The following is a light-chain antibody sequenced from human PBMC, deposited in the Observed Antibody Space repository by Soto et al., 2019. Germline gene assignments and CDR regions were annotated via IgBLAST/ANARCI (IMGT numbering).Light chain of an antibody. J-gene: IGKJ2*01. V-gene: IGKV4-1*01. CDR3: QQYYSTPPT. Sequence: DIVMTQSPDSLAVSLGERATINCKSSQSLLYTSNNKNYLAWYQQKPRQPPNLLIYWAYTRESGVPDRFTGSGSGTDFTLNISSLQAEDVAVYYCQQYYSTPPTFGQGTKLEIK. CDR2: WAY. CDR1: QSLLYTSNNKNY.